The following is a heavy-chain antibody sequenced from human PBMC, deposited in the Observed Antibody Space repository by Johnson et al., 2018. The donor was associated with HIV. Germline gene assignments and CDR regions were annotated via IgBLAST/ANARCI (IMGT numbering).Heavy chain of an antibody. CDR2: ISYDGSKK. Sequence: VQLVESGGGVVQPGRSLRLSCAASGFTFSSYDMHWVRQAPGKGLEWVAVISYDGSKKYYADFVKGRFTISRDNSKTTLYLQTNSLRAEDTAVYYCASVYYDILTGYYYDAFDMWGQGTVVTVSS. CDR3: ASVYYDILTGYYYDAFDM. CDR1: GFTFSSYD. D-gene: IGHD3-9*01. V-gene: IGHV3-30-3*01. J-gene: IGHJ3*02.